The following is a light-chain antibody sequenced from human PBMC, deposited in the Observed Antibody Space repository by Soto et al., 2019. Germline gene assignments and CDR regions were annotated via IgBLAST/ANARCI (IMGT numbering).Light chain of an antibody. J-gene: IGKJ5*01. CDR3: QQYDDLPIT. CDR2: DAS. V-gene: IGKV1-33*01. Sequence: DIQMTQSPSSLSASVGDRVTITCQASRDIDKFLNWYQQKPGKAPKLLIDDASNLATGVPSRFSGSGSVTHFTFTISSLQPEDVATYYCQQYDDLPITFGQGTRLQIK. CDR1: RDIDKF.